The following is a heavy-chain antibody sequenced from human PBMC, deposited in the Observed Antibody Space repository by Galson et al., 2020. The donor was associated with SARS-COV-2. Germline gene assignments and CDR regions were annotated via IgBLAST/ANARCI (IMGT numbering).Heavy chain of an antibody. J-gene: IGHJ6*02. CDR1: GFTFSDHA. V-gene: IGHV3-23*01. D-gene: IGHD3-3*01. Sequence: TGGSLRLSCAASGFTFSDHAMTWVRQAAGKGLEWVSSTSGNSISTYYADSVRGRFTISSDNSKKTLYLQMDRLRAEDTAVYFCARAGGVVGGTIFGVVYYGMDVWCQGTTVTVSS. CDR2: TSGNSIST. CDR3: ARAGGVVGGTIFGVVYYGMDV.